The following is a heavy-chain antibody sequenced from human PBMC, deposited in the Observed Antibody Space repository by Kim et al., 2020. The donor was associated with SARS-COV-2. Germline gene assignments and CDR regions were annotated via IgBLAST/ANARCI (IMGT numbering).Heavy chain of an antibody. CDR3: ARAGKMGAAITFDF. J-gene: IGHJ4*02. D-gene: IGHD1-26*01. V-gene: IGHV4-59*01. Sequence: HPSRTSRLTISIDTSKNQFSLKLTSVTAADTAVYYCARAGKMGAAITFDFWGQGKLVTVSA.